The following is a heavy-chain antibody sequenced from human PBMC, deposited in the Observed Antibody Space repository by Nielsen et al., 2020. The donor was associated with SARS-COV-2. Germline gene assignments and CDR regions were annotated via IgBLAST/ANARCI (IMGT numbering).Heavy chain of an antibody. CDR3: ARERDIVVVPAAFDY. D-gene: IGHD2-2*01. V-gene: IGHV4-31*03. CDR1: GGSISSGGYY. J-gene: IGHJ4*02. Sequence: LRLSCTVSGGSISSGGYYWSWIRQHPGKGLEWIGYIYYSGSTYYNPSLKSRVTISVDTSKNQFSLKLSSVTAADTAVYYYARERDIVVVPAAFDYWGQGTLVTVSS. CDR2: IYYSGST.